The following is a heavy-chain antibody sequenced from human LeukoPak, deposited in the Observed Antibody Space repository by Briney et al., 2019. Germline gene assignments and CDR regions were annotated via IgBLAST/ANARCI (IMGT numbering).Heavy chain of an antibody. V-gene: IGHV1-18*01. D-gene: IGHD3-22*01. Sequence: ASVKVSCKASGYTFTNYGISWVRQAPGQGLEWMGWINTYNGNTNYAQKFQGRVTMTTDASTSTAYMELRSLRSDDTAVYYCARVVLDHYYDSSGYLGTLDYWGQGTLVTVSS. CDR2: INTYNGNT. CDR1: GYTFTNYG. CDR3: ARVVLDHYYDSSGYLGTLDY. J-gene: IGHJ4*02.